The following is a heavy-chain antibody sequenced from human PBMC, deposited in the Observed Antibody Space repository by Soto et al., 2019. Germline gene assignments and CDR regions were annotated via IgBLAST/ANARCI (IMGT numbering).Heavy chain of an antibody. CDR3: ARDGPYYDFWSGYYQYYYYYYMDV. V-gene: IGHV3-33*01. D-gene: IGHD3-3*01. CDR2: IWYDGSNK. J-gene: IGHJ6*03. Sequence: ESGGGVVQPGRSLRLSCAASGFTFSSYGMHWVRQAPGKGLEWVAVIWYDGSNKYYADSVKGRFTISRDNSKNTLYLQMNSLRAEDTAVYYCARDGPYYDFWSGYYQYYYYYYMDVWGKGTTVTVSS. CDR1: GFTFSSYG.